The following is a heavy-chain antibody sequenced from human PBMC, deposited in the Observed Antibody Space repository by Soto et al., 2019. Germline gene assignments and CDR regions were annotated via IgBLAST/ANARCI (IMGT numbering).Heavy chain of an antibody. CDR1: GYTFTSYA. V-gene: IGHV1-18*01. D-gene: IGHD1-26*01. J-gene: IGHJ6*02. CDR3: ARVTVGATTYYYGMDV. CDR2: ISAYNGNT. Sequence: ASVKVSCKASGYTFTSYAMHWLRQAPGQGLEWMGWISAYNGNTNYAQKLQGRVTMTTDTSTSTAYMELRSLRSDDTAVYYCARVTVGATTYYYGMDVWGQGTTVTVSS.